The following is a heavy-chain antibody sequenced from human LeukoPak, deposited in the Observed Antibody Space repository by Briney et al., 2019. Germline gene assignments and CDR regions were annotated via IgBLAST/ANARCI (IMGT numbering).Heavy chain of an antibody. Sequence: SETLSLTCAVYGGSFSGYYWTWIRQPPGKGLEWIGEINHGGSTNYNPSLKSRVNISMDTSKNQFSLKLNSVTAADTAIYYCARGQKWLSFYYFDFWGQGTLVTVSS. CDR2: INHGGST. D-gene: IGHD3-22*01. J-gene: IGHJ4*02. CDR1: GGSFSGYY. V-gene: IGHV4-34*01. CDR3: ARGQKWLSFYYFDF.